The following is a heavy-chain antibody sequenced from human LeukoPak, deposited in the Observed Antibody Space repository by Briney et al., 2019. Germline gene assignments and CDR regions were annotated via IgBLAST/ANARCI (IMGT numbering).Heavy chain of an antibody. J-gene: IGHJ6*02. CDR1: AFTFSTSA. CDR3: AAGSGAAGYYGMDV. Sequence: SVKASCKASAFTFSTSAMQWVRQARGQRLEWIGWIVVGSGNTNYAQKFQERVTITRDMSTSTAYMELSSLRSEDTAVYYCAAGSGAAGYYGMDVWGQGTTVTVSS. V-gene: IGHV1-58*02. D-gene: IGHD6-13*01. CDR2: IVVGSGNT.